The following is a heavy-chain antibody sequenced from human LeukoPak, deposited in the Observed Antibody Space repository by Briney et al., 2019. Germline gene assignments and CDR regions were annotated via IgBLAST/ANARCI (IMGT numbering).Heavy chain of an antibody. Sequence: PSETLSLTCTVSGGSVSSGSYYWSWIRQPPGKGLEWIGYIYYSGSTNYNPSLKSRVTISVDTSKNQFSLKLSSVTAADTAVYYCARNLWFGESFDYWGQGTLVIVSS. CDR1: GGSVSSGSYY. J-gene: IGHJ4*02. CDR3: ARNLWFGESFDY. V-gene: IGHV4-61*01. D-gene: IGHD3-10*01. CDR2: IYYSGST.